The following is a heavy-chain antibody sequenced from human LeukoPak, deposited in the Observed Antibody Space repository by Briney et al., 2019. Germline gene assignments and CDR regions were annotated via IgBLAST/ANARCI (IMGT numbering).Heavy chain of an antibody. CDR2: TYYRSKWYY. V-gene: IGHV6-1*01. CDR1: GDSVSSISVA. CDR3: SLARSEYHYGMDV. J-gene: IGHJ6*02. Sequence: SQTLSLTCAISGDSVSSISVARNWIRQSPSRGLEWLGRTYYRSKWYYEYAISVKSRINISPDTSKNQFSLQLTSVTPEDTAVYYCSLARSEYHYGMDVWGQGTTVTVSS.